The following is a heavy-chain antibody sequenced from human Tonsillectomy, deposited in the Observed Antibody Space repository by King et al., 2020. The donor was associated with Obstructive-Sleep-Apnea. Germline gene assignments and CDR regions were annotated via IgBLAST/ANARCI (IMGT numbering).Heavy chain of an antibody. CDR2: MNPNSGNT. D-gene: IGHD3-9*01. J-gene: IGHJ4*02. Sequence: QLVQSGAEVKKPGASVKVSCKASGYTFTSYDINWVRQATGQGLEWMGWMNPNSGNTGYAQKFQGRVTMTRDTSINTAYMELSSLRSEDTAVYYCARGQYYDILTGYRTRDFDYWGQGTLVTVSS. CDR1: GYTFTSYD. V-gene: IGHV1-8*01. CDR3: ARGQYYDILTGYRTRDFDY.